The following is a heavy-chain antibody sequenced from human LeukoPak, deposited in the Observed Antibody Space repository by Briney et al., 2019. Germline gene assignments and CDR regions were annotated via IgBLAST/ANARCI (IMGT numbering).Heavy chain of an antibody. D-gene: IGHD1-26*01. CDR2: FDHGHGET. Sequence: VASVKVSCKVSGYTLTELSMHWVRQAPGKGLEWMGGFDHGHGETIYAQKFQGRVTMTEDTSTDTAYMELSSLRSEDTAVYFCATGGTWDLLNYWGQGTLVTVSA. V-gene: IGHV1-24*01. J-gene: IGHJ4*02. CDR1: GYTLTELS. CDR3: ATGGTWDLLNY.